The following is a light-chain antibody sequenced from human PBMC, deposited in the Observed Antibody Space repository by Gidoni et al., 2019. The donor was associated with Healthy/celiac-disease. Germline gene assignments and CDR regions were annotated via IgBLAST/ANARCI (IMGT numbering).Light chain of an antibody. CDR2: HDS. Sequence: SYALTQPPSVSVSPGQTASITCSGDKLGDKYACWYQQKPGQSPVLVIYHDSKRPSGSPERFSGSNSGNTATLTISGTQAMDEADYYCQAWDSINVVFGGGTKLTVL. J-gene: IGLJ2*01. CDR1: KLGDKY. V-gene: IGLV3-1*01. CDR3: QAWDSINVV.